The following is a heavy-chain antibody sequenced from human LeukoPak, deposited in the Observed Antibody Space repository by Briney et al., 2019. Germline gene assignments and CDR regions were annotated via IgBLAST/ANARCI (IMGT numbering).Heavy chain of an antibody. D-gene: IGHD3-9*01. V-gene: IGHV3-21*05. CDR2: ISIGSDNI. J-gene: IGHJ6*02. CDR3: ARGSTISYYGMDV. Sequence: GGSLRLSCTASGFSFSAYSMNWVRQAPGKGLEWVSFISIGSDNIQYADSVKGRFTISRDNAKNSLYLQMNSLRAEDTAVYYCARGSTISYYGMDVWGQGTTVTVSS. CDR1: GFSFSAYS.